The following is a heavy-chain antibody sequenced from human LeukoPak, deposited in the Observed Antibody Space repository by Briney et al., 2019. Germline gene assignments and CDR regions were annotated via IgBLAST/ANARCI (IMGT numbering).Heavy chain of an antibody. CDR1: GFTFDDYA. CDR2: ISWNSGSI. CDR3: AKATYYYDSSGSYYYYGMDV. Sequence: GGYLRLSCAASGFTFDDYAMHWVRHAPGKGLEWVSGISWNSGSIGYADSVKGRFTISRDNAKNYLYLQMNSLRAEDTALYYCAKATYYYDSSGSYYYYGMDVWGQGTTVTVSS. V-gene: IGHV3-9*01. D-gene: IGHD3-22*01. J-gene: IGHJ6*02.